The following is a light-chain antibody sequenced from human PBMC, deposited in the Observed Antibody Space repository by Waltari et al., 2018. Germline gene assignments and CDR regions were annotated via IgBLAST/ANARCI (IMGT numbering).Light chain of an antibody. CDR2: AAS. CDR1: QNIGTY. Sequence: DVQLTQSPSSLAASVGDRVSITCRASQNIGTYLNWYQQKPGKAPKLLIFAASTLQGGVPSRFSGTRSGIDFTLTISSLQPEDFATYYCQQSNTPFTFGPGTKVDIK. V-gene: IGKV1-39*01. J-gene: IGKJ3*01. CDR3: QQSNTPFT.